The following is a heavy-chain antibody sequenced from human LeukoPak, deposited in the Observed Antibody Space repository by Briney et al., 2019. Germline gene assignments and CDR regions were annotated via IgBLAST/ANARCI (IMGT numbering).Heavy chain of an antibody. CDR2: IYYSGST. V-gene: IGHV4-59*01. CDR3: ARSEADTIFGII. Sequence: SETLSLTCTVSGGSISSYYWSWIRQPPGKGLEWIGYIYYSGSTTYNPSLKSRVTISVDTSKNQFSLKLSSVTAADTAVYYCARSEADTIFGIIWGQGTLVTVSS. CDR1: GGSISSYY. J-gene: IGHJ4*02. D-gene: IGHD3-3*01.